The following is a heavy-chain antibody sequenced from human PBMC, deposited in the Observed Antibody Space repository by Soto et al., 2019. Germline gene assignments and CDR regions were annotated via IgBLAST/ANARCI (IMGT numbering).Heavy chain of an antibody. V-gene: IGHV3-33*01. Sequence: PGGSLRLSCTASGFAFRRHGMHWFRQAPGKGLEWVAVIWDDGSDKKYADSVRGRFTVSRDNSKNTLFLQMSSLRAEDTAVYYCARDPQINSDTSGYVGSWGPGTLVTVSS. CDR1: GFAFRRHG. CDR3: ARDPQINSDTSGYVGS. CDR2: IWDDGSDK. D-gene: IGHD3-22*01. J-gene: IGHJ5*02.